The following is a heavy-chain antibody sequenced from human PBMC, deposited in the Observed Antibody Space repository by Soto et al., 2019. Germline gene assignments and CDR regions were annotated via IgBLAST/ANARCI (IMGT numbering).Heavy chain of an antibody. V-gene: IGHV3-21*01. Sequence: GGSLRLSCAASGFTFSSYSMNWVRQAPGKGLEWVSSISSSSSYIYYADSVKGRFTISRDNAKNSLYLQMNSLRAEDTAVYYCARDEGVYYYGSGRGSYYYYGMDVWGQGTTVTVSS. J-gene: IGHJ6*02. CDR1: GFTFSSYS. CDR3: ARDEGVYYYGSGRGSYYYYGMDV. D-gene: IGHD3-10*01. CDR2: ISSSSSYI.